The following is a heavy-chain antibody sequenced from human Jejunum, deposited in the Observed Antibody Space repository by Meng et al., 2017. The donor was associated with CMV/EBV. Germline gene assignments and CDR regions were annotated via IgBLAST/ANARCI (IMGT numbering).Heavy chain of an antibody. CDR1: WDSVSRDRVS. CDR3: VRGSTTGGFQP. CDR2: ICYKSYWSN. D-gene: IGHD1-1*01. J-gene: IGHJ5*02. V-gene: IGHV6-1*01. Sequence: LSWDSVSRDRVSSNSIMQSPSRCLEWLGKICYKSYWSNDYAVSVNNRITLHAATSYDQFSLEFAPLTPGDTAVYYCVRGSTTGGFQPWGQGTLVTVSS.